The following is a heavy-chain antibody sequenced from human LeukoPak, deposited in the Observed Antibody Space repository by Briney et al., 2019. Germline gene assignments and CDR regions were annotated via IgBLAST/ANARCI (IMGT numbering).Heavy chain of an antibody. CDR3: AKDSGSIHFMD. CDR2: ISPSGDTP. Sequence: GGSLRLSCAASGFTFSAHGMNWVRQAPGKGLEWVSGISPSGDTPWYTDSVKGRFTISRDNSKNTVYLQMNSLRAEDTALYYCAKDSGSIHFMDWGQGVLVTVSS. V-gene: IGHV3-23*01. D-gene: IGHD3-10*01. J-gene: IGHJ4*02. CDR1: GFTFSAHG.